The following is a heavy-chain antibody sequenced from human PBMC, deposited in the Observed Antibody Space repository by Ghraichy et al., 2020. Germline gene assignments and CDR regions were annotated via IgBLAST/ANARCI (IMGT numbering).Heavy chain of an antibody. D-gene: IGHD4-23*01. Sequence: ASVKVSCKASGYTFTTYAITWVRQAPGQGLEWMGWISTYNGNTYYAQKFQGRVTMTTDTSTSTAYMELRSLRSDDTAMYYCARDYEATVVTPSGYWGQGTLVTVSS. V-gene: IGHV1-18*01. J-gene: IGHJ4*02. CDR2: ISTYNGNT. CDR3: ARDYEATVVTPSGY. CDR1: GYTFTTYA.